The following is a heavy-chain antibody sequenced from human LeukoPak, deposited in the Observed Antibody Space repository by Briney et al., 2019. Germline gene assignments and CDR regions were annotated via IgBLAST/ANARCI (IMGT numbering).Heavy chain of an antibody. Sequence: GGSLRLSCAASGFTFSTYSMNWARQAPGKGLEWVSYISSGSSTIYYADSVKGRFTISRDYAKNSLYLQMNSLRAEDTAVYYCARELYGDYSFDYWGQGTLVTVSS. J-gene: IGHJ4*02. CDR1: GFTFSTYS. CDR2: ISSGSSTI. V-gene: IGHV3-48*04. CDR3: ARELYGDYSFDY. D-gene: IGHD4-17*01.